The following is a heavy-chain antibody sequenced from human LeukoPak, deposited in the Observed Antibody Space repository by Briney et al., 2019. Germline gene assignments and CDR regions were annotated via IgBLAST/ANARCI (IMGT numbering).Heavy chain of an antibody. D-gene: IGHD4-17*01. J-gene: IGHJ6*03. CDR3: ATTWRAGVTTYNYYYYYMDV. Sequence: ASVKVSCKASGGTFSSYAISWVRQAPGQGLEWMGGIIPIFGTANYAQKFQGRVTITTDESTSTAYMELSSLRSEDTAVYYCATTWRAGVTTYNYYYYYMDVWGKGTTVTVSS. CDR1: GGTFSSYA. V-gene: IGHV1-69*05. CDR2: IIPIFGTA.